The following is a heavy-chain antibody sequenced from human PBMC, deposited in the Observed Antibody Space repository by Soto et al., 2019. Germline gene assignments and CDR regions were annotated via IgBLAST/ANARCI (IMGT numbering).Heavy chain of an antibody. CDR2: ISGSGGST. J-gene: IGHJ6*02. V-gene: IGHV3-23*01. D-gene: IGHD6-13*01. CDR1: GFTFSSYA. CDR3: AGGGVRAAAGTISHYYYGMDV. Sequence: PGGSLRLSCAASGFTFSSYAMSWVRQAPGKGLEWVSAISGSGGSTYYADSVKGRFTISRDNSKNTLYLQMNSLRAEDTAVYYCAGGGVRAAAGTISHYYYGMDVWGQGTTVTVSS.